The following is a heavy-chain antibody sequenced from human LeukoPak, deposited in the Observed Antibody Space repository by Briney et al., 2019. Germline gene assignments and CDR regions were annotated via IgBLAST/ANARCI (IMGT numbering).Heavy chain of an antibody. Sequence: ASVKVSCKASGYTFTSYYMHWVRQAPGQGLEWMGIINPSGGSTSYAQKFQGRVTMTRDTSTSTVYMELSSLRSEDTAVFYCARISLGAIWGYYYGMDVWGQGTTVTVSS. J-gene: IGHJ6*02. D-gene: IGHD1-26*01. CDR3: ARISLGAIWGYYYGMDV. V-gene: IGHV1-46*01. CDR2: INPSGGST. CDR1: GYTFTSYY.